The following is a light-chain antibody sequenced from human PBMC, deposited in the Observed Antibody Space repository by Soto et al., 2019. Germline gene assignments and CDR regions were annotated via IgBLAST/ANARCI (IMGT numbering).Light chain of an antibody. CDR1: ESFSTN. Sequence: EIWMTQSPATLSLAPAERFTLSCRASESFSTNLAWYQQKAGQAPRLLIYAASTRATGIPARFSGSGSGTEFTLTISSLQSEDFAVYYCQQYSIWRTFGQGTKVDIK. V-gene: IGKV3-15*01. J-gene: IGKJ1*01. CDR3: QQYSIWRT. CDR2: AAS.